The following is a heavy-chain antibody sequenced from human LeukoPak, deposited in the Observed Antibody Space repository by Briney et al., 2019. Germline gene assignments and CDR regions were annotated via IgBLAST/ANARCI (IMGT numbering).Heavy chain of an antibody. D-gene: IGHD7-27*01. CDR2: MWYDGSYK. V-gene: IGHV3-30*02. CDR3: AKGISNWGNLDY. Sequence: GRSLRLSCAASGFTFNTNGMYWVRQAPGKGLEWVAFMWYDGSYKHYAESVKGRCTISSDNSKNTLYLQMNSLRAEDTALYYCAKGISNWGNLDYWGQGTLVTVSS. J-gene: IGHJ4*02. CDR1: GFTFNTNG.